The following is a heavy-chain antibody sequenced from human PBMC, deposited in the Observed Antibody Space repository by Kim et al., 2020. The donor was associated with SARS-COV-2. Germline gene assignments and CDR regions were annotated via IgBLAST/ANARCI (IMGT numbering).Heavy chain of an antibody. CDR1: GGSISSGSYY. Sequence: SETLSLTCTVSGGSISSGSYYWGWIRQPPGKGLVWIGSIHYSGSTHYKLSLKSRVTISVDTSKNQFSLKLSSVTAADTAVYYCARHVRGGIVAMPYYFDYWGQGTLVTVSS. CDR2: IHYSGST. J-gene: IGHJ4*02. D-gene: IGHD5-12*01. CDR3: ARHVRGGIVAMPYYFDY. V-gene: IGHV4-39*01.